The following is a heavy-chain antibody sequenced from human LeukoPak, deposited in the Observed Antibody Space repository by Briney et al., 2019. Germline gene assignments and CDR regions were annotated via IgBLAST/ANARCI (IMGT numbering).Heavy chain of an antibody. J-gene: IGHJ4*02. V-gene: IGHV5-51*01. CDR1: GYRFTTYW. D-gene: IGHD6-13*01. Sequence: GESLKISCKASGYRFTTYWIGWVRQMPGKGLEWMGIIYPGDSDTRYSPSFQGQVTISADKSISTAYLQWSSLKASDTAMYYCARRSSSVGDYWGQGTLVTVSS. CDR3: ARRSSSVGDY. CDR2: IYPGDSDT.